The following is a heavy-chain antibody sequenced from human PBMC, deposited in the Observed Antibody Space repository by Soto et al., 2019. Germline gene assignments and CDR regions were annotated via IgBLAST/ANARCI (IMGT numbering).Heavy chain of an antibody. CDR1: GYTFTRYG. V-gene: IGHV1-18*04. CDR2: ISGYNGDT. Sequence: QVQLVQSGAEVKKPGASVKVSCKASGYTFTRYGISWVRQAPGQGLEWMGWISGYNGDTNYAQKLQGRVTMTTDTSTSTAYMGLRSLRSDDTAVYYCARSPQTVAGAGIWYWGQGTLVTVSS. D-gene: IGHD6-13*01. CDR3: ARSPQTVAGAGIWY. J-gene: IGHJ4*02.